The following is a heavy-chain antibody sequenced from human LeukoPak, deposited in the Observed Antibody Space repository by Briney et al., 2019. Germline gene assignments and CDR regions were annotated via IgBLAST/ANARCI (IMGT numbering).Heavy chain of an antibody. CDR2: INHSGST. D-gene: IGHD3-22*01. V-gene: IGHV4-39*07. CDR3: ARVPPAYYYDSSGFDY. Sequence: PSETLSLTCTVSGGSISISNYYWGWIRHPPVKGLEWIGEINHSGSTNYNPSLKSRVTISVDTSKNQFSLKLSSVTAADTAVYYCARVPPAYYYDSSGFDYWGQGTLVTVSS. CDR1: GGSISISNYY. J-gene: IGHJ4*02.